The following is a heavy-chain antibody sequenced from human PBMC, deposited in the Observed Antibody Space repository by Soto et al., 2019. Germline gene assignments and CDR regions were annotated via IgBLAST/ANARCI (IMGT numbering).Heavy chain of an antibody. J-gene: IGHJ4*02. CDR1: GFTFSDYG. Sequence: QVQLVESGGGVVQPGRSLRLSCAASGFTFSDYGMHWVRQAPGKGLEWVAVIWYDGSNKYYADSGKGRFTISRDNSKNTLYLQMNSLRAEDTAMYYCARDRESPFDYWGQGTLVTVSS. CDR3: ARDRESPFDY. V-gene: IGHV3-33*01. CDR2: IWYDGSNK.